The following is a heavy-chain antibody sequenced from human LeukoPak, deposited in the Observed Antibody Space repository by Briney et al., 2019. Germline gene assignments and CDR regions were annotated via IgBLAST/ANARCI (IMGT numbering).Heavy chain of an antibody. CDR1: GGTFSSYA. CDR2: IIPIFGTA. Sequence: SVKVSCKAPGGTFSSYAISLVRQAPGQGLEWMGGIIPIFGTANYAQKFQGRVTITTDESTSTAYMELSSLRSEDTAVYYCARDVNPHTYYYDSSGYYPQVGFDYWGQGTLVTVSS. CDR3: ARDVNPHTYYYDSSGYYPQVGFDY. J-gene: IGHJ4*02. D-gene: IGHD3-22*01. V-gene: IGHV1-69*05.